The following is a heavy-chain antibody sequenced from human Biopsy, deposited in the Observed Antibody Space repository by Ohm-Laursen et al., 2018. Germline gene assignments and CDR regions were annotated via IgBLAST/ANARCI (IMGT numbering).Heavy chain of an antibody. V-gene: IGHV1-69*06. CDR3: ATKLTGYFHH. Sequence: SSVKVSCKAPGGTFSRYGINWVRQAPGQGLEWLGGNIPILGTGNYAQKFQGRVTVAADTSTSTATMELRSLRSDDTAVYYCATKLTGYFHHWGQGTLVTVSP. D-gene: IGHD3-9*01. CDR2: NIPILGTG. J-gene: IGHJ1*01. CDR1: GGTFSRYG.